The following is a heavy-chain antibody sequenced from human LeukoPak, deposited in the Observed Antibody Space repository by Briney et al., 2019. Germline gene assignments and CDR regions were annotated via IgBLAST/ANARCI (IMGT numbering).Heavy chain of an antibody. CDR1: GGSISSGGYS. V-gene: IGHV4-30-2*01. CDR2: IYHSGST. CDR3: ATLGGLGYCSSTSCYDDY. Sequence: SETLSLTCAVSGGSISSGGYSWSWIRQPPGKGLEWIGYIYHSGSTCYNPSLKSRVTISVDRSKNQFSLKLSSVTAADTAVYYCATLGGLGYCSSTSCYDDYWGQGTLVTVSS. J-gene: IGHJ4*02. D-gene: IGHD2-2*01.